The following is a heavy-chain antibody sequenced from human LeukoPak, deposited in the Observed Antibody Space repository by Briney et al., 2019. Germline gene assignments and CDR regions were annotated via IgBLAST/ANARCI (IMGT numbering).Heavy chain of an antibody. CDR1: GGSISSYY. V-gene: IGHV4-59*01. CDR2: IYHSGRS. CDR3: ARSRGNFEC. Sequence: SETLSHTCTVSGGSISSYYWSWIRQPPRKGLEWIGYIYHSGRSTYSPSLKSRVTISIDTSENQFSLTLSSLTAAGTVVYYCARSRGNFECWGQGTLVTVSS. J-gene: IGHJ1*01.